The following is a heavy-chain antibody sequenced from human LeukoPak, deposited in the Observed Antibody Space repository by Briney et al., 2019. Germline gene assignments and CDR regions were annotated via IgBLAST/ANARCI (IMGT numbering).Heavy chain of an antibody. V-gene: IGHV4-34*01. J-gene: IGHJ5*02. Sequence: PSETLSLTCTVSGGSISSYYWSWIRQPPGKGLEWIGEINHSGSTNYNPSLKSRVTISVDTSKNQFSLKLSSVTAADTAVYYCARGGYYGSGSYIVRWFDPWGQGTLVTVSS. D-gene: IGHD3-10*01. CDR1: GGSISSYY. CDR3: ARGGYYGSGSYIVRWFDP. CDR2: INHSGST.